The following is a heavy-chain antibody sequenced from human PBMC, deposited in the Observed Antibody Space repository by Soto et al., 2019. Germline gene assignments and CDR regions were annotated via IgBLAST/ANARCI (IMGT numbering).Heavy chain of an antibody. V-gene: IGHV4-59*01. CDR1: GGSISSYY. D-gene: IGHD6-13*01. J-gene: IGHJ4*02. CDR3: AGGPPGYSSSWYYFDY. CDR2: IYYSGST. Sequence: QVQLQESGPGLVKPSETLSLTCTVSGGSISSYYWSWIRQPPGKGLEWIGHIYYSGSTNYNPSLKSRVTISVDTSKNQYSLKLSSVTAAYTAVYYCAGGPPGYSSSWYYFDYWGQGTLVNVSS.